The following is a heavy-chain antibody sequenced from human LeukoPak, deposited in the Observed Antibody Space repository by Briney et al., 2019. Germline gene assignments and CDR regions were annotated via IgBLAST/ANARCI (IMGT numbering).Heavy chain of an antibody. J-gene: IGHJ4*02. V-gene: IGHV3-66*01. Sequence: GGSLRLSCAASGFTFSSNYMSWVGQAPGKGVEGVSVIYSGSSTYYSDSVKGRLNISRDNSKKKGYLQMNSLRAADTAVYYCARSGVLRYFGNSWGQGTLVTVSS. D-gene: IGHD3-9*01. CDR3: ARSGVLRYFGNS. CDR1: GFTFSSNY. CDR2: IYSGSST.